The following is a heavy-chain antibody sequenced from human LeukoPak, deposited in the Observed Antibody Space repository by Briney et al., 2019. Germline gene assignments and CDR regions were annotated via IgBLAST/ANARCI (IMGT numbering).Heavy chain of an antibody. V-gene: IGHV1-69*05. D-gene: IGHD2-2*01. CDR1: GGTFSSYA. CDR2: IIPIFGTA. J-gene: IGHJ4*02. Sequence: GASVKVSCKASGGTFSSYAISWVRQAPGQGLEWMGGIIPIFGTANYAQKFQGRVTITTDESTSTAYMELSSLRSDDTPVYYCARVGVVVPAAPLDYWGQGTLVTVSS. CDR3: ARVGVVVPAAPLDY.